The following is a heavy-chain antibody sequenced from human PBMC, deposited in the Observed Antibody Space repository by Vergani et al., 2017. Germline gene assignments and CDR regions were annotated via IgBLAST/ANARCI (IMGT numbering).Heavy chain of an antibody. J-gene: IGHJ4*02. D-gene: IGHD3-10*01. Sequence: QVQLVQSGAEVKKPGASVKVSCKASGYTFTSYAMHWVRQAPGQRLEWMGWINAGNGNTKYSQKFQGRVTITRDTSASTAYMELSSLRSEGTAVYYCARDTHLYIYYGSGSYSSRQTNFDYWGQGTLVTVSS. CDR1: GYTFTSYA. CDR3: ARDTHLYIYYGSGSYSSRQTNFDY. V-gene: IGHV1-3*01. CDR2: INAGNGNT.